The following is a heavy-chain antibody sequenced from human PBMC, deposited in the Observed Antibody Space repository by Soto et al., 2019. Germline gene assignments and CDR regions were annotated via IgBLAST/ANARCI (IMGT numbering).Heavy chain of an antibody. J-gene: IGHJ6*03. CDR1: GYTFTRYY. CDR2: MNPNSGNT. CDR3: AREWTDYYYYYMDV. V-gene: IGHV1-8*02. Sequence: GGSMKVSCKASGYTFTRYYIHWVRQAPGQGLEWMGWMNPNSGNTGYAQKLQGRVTMTRNTSISTAYMELSSLRSEDTAVYYCAREWTDYYYYYMDVWGKGTTVTVSS. D-gene: IGHD2-8*01.